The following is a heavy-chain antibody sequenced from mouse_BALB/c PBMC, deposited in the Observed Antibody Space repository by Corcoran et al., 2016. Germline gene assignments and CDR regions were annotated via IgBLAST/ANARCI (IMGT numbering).Heavy chain of an antibody. V-gene: IGHV9-4*02. CDR2: INTHSGVP. Sequence: QIQLVQSGPELKKPGETVRISCKASGYTFTTAGMQWVQKMPGKGLKWIGWINTHSGVPKYAEDFKGRFAFSLETSASTAYLQISNLKNEDTATYFWARSGDYYDYAMDYWGQGTSVTVSS. CDR1: GYTFTTAG. CDR3: ARSGDYYDYAMDY. J-gene: IGHJ4*01. D-gene: IGHD2-1*01.